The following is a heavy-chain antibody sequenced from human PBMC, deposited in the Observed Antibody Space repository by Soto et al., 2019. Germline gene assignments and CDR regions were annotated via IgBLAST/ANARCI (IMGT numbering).Heavy chain of an antibody. Sequence: QVQLVESGGGVVQPGRSLRLSCAASGFTFSSYDMHWVRQAPGKGLEWVAVISYDGSNKYYADSVKGRFTISRDNSKNTLHLQMNSLRAEDTAVYYCAKEYSGYDHFDYWGQGTLVTVSS. CDR1: GFTFSSYD. D-gene: IGHD5-12*01. V-gene: IGHV3-30*18. CDR2: ISYDGSNK. CDR3: AKEYSGYDHFDY. J-gene: IGHJ4*02.